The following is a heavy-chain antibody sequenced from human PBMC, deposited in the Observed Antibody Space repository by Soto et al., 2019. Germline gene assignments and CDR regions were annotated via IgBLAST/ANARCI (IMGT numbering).Heavy chain of an antibody. J-gene: IGHJ4*02. Sequence: GSLRLSCAAAGFTFSSYAMGWVRQGPGKGLEWVVVVSIGGSTHYADSVRGRFTISRDNSKNTLSLQMNSLTAEDTAVYFCAKRRGAGGHFDYWGQGALVTVSS. D-gene: IGHD2-15*01. V-gene: IGHV3-23*01. CDR3: AKRRGAGGHFDY. CDR1: GFTFSSYA. CDR2: VSIGGST.